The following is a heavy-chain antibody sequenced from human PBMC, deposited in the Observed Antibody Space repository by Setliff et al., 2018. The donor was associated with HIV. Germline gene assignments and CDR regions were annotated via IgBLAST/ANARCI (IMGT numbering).Heavy chain of an antibody. CDR2: INSDGRAM. V-gene: IGHV3-74*01. CDR1: GFSFSGYW. CDR3: ARGPLLLEWLLTY. J-gene: IGHJ4*02. Sequence: LRLSCAASGFSFSGYWMHWVRQAPGKGPVWVSQINSDGRAMTYADSVKGRFTMSRDNDKNTLYLQMNSLRAEDTAEYYCARGPLLLEWLLTYWGQGTLVTVPQ. D-gene: IGHD3-3*01.